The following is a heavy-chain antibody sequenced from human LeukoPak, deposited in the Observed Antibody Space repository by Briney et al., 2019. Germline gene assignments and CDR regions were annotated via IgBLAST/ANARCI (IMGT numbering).Heavy chain of an antibody. CDR1: GGSISSYY. Sequence: SETLSLTCTVSGGSISSYYWSWIRQPPGKGLEWIGYIYYSGSTNYNPSLKGRVTISVDTSKNQFSLKLSSVTAADTAVYYCARHPPTYYDFWSGYSYYGMDVWGQGTTVTVSS. V-gene: IGHV4-59*08. J-gene: IGHJ6*02. CDR3: ARHPPTYYDFWSGYSYYGMDV. CDR2: IYYSGST. D-gene: IGHD3-3*01.